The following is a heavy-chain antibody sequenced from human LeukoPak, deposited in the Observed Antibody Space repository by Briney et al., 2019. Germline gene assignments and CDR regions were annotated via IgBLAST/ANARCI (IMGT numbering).Heavy chain of an antibody. CDR1: GFTVSSNY. D-gene: IGHD3-16*01. CDR2: IYGGGDT. V-gene: IGHV3-66*01. J-gene: IGHJ4*02. Sequence: GGSLRLSCAASGFTVSSNYMSWVRQAPGKGLEWVSVIYGGGDTYYADSVKGRFTISRDNSKDTLYLQMNSLRAEDTAVYYCARERDRGRTSPYFDSWGQGTLVTVSS. CDR3: ARERDRGRTSPYFDS.